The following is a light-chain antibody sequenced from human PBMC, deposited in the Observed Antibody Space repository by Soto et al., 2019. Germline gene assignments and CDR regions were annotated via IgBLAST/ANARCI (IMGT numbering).Light chain of an antibody. CDR1: SSHVGGYNY. CDR3: SSYTSSSTYV. Sequence: QSALTQPASVSGSPGQSITISCTGTSSHVGGYNYVSWYQQHPGKAPKLMIYDVSNRPSGVSNRFSGSKSGNTASLTISGLHAEDEADYYCSSYTSSSTYVFGTGTKLTVL. V-gene: IGLV2-14*01. CDR2: DVS. J-gene: IGLJ1*01.